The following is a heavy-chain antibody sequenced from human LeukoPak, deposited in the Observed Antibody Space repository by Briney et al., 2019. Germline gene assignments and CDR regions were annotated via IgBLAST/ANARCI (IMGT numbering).Heavy chain of an antibody. Sequence: GRSLRLSCAASGFTFSSYAMHWVRQAPGKGLEWVALISYDGSNKYYADSVKGRFTISRDNSKNTLYLQMNSLRAEDTAVYYCARGPDIVVVPAAMSDYYYYYGMDVWGKGTTVTVSS. CDR3: ARGPDIVVVPAAMSDYYYYYGMDV. D-gene: IGHD2-2*01. J-gene: IGHJ6*04. V-gene: IGHV3-30*04. CDR1: GFTFSSYA. CDR2: ISYDGSNK.